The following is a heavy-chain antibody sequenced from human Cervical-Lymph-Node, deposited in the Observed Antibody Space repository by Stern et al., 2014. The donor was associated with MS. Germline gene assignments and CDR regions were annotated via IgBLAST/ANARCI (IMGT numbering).Heavy chain of an antibody. J-gene: IGHJ4*02. CDR3: ARESPGYSYFDY. CDR2: IYYSGST. D-gene: IGHD5-18*01. Sequence: QVQLQESGPGLVKPSETLSLTCTVSGGSISSYYWSWIRQPPGKGLEWIGYIYYSGSTNYNPSLKSRVTISVDTSKNQFSLKLSSVTAADTAVYYCARESPGYSYFDYWGQGTLVTVSS. CDR1: GGSISSYY. V-gene: IGHV4-59*01.